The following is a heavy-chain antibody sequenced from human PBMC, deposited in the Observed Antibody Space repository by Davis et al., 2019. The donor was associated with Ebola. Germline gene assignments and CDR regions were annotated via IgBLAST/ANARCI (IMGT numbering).Heavy chain of an antibody. CDR1: GFTFSGSA. J-gene: IGHJ6*02. V-gene: IGHV3-73*01. CDR2: IRSKANSYAT. Sequence: GESLKISCAASGFTFSGSAMHWVRQASGKGLEWVGRIRSKANSYATAYAASVTGRFTISRDDSKNTAYLQMNSLKTEDTAVYYCTRSRSDEKYYYYGMDVWGQGTTVTVSS. CDR3: TRSRSDEKYYYYGMDV.